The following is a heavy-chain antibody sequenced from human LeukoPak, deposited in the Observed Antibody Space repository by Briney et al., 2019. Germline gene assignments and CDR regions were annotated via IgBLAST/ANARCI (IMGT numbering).Heavy chain of an antibody. CDR2: ICDTGNT. J-gene: IGHJ5*02. CDR1: GDSIRSSGFC. CDR3: ARHKSGIDWFDP. V-gene: IGHV4-39*01. D-gene: IGHD1-14*01. Sequence: SETLSLTCTLSGDSIRSSGFCWGWIRQPPGKGLECVGVICDTGNTYYNPSLKSRVTISVDTSKNQFSLRVTSVTAADTALYYCARHKSGIDWFDPWGQGTLVTVSS.